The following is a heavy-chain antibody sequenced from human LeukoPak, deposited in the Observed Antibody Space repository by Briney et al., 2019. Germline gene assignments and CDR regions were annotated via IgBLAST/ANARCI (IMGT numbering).Heavy chain of an antibody. V-gene: IGHV1-2*02. D-gene: IGHD3-10*02. CDR1: GYTFTGYY. CDR3: AREPPPLFGGDY. J-gene: IGHJ4*02. Sequence: ASVKVSCKASGYTFTGYYMHWVRQAPGQGLEWMGWINPNSGGTNYAQKFQGRVTMTRDTSISTAYMELSRLRSDDTAVYYCAREPPPLFGGDYWGQGTLVTVSS. CDR2: INPNSGGT.